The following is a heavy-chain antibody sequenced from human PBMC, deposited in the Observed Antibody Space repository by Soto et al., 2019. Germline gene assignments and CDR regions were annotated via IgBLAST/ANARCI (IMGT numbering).Heavy chain of an antibody. V-gene: IGHV3-21*01. CDR2: ISSTTNYI. CDR1: GFTFTRYS. J-gene: IGHJ4*02. CDR3: ARESEDLTSNFDY. Sequence: PGGSLRLSCAASGFTFTRYSMNWVRQAPGKGLEWVSSISSTTNYIYYADSMKGRFTVSRDNAKNSVYLEMNSLSAEDTAVYYCARESEDLTSNFDYWGQAALVTV.